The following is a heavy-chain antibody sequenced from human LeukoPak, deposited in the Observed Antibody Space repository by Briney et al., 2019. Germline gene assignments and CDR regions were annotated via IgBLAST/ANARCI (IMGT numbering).Heavy chain of an antibody. V-gene: IGHV1-18*01. Sequence: WASVKVSCKASGYTFTSYGISWVRQAPGQGLEWMGWSSAYNGNINYAQKLQGRVTMTTDTSTRTDYMELRSLRSDDTAVYYCARADGYSYGYVDYWGQGTLVTVSS. CDR1: GYTFTSYG. CDR3: ARADGYSYGYVDY. J-gene: IGHJ4*02. CDR2: SSAYNGNI. D-gene: IGHD5-18*01.